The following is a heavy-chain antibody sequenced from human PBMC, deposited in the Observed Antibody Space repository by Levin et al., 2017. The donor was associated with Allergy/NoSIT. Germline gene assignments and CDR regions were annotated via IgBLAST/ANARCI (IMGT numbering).Heavy chain of an antibody. CDR3: ARVRAAAGKGWFDS. V-gene: IGHV4-31*03. Sequence: SETLSLTCTIPGGSISGGGYYGSWIRQSPGKGLEWIGHIYYRGATYYNPSLESRLSISVDASRNPVSLKLSSVTAADTAVYYCARVRAAAGKGWFDSWGQGNLVTVSS. J-gene: IGHJ5*01. D-gene: IGHD6-13*01. CDR1: GGSISGGGYY. CDR2: IYYRGAT.